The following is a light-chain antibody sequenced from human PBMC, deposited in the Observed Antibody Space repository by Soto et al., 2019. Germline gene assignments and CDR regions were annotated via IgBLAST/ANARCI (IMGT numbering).Light chain of an antibody. V-gene: IGLV2-8*01. CDR2: EVS. Sequence: QSVLTQPPSASGSPGQSVTISCTGSSSDVGGYNFVSWYQQHPGKAPKLMISEVSKRPSGVPDRFSGSKSGNTASLTVSGLQADDEADYYCSSYAGSNSVVFGGGTKLTVL. CDR1: SSDVGGYNF. J-gene: IGLJ2*01. CDR3: SSYAGSNSVV.